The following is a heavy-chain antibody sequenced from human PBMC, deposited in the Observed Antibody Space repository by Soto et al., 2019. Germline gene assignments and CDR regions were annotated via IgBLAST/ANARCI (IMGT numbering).Heavy chain of an antibody. J-gene: IGHJ6*02. CDR1: GYTLTSHA. CDR3: ARFIGGAYGMDV. CDR2: INAGNGNT. D-gene: IGHD2-15*01. V-gene: IGHV1-3*01. Sequence: ASVKVSCKASGYTLTSHAMHWVRQAPGQRLEWMGWINAGNGNTKYSQKFQGRVTITRDASASTAYMELSSLKSEDTAVYYCARFIGGAYGMDVWGQGTTVTVSS.